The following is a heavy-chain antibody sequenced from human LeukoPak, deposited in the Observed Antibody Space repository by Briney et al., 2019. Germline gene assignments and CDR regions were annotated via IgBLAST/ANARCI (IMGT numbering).Heavy chain of an antibody. J-gene: IGHJ4*02. D-gene: IGHD6-19*01. CDR1: GFTFSSYA. CDR3: ASAAVAAQLDY. Sequence: GGSLRLSCAASGFTFSSYAMSWVRQAPGKGLEWVSAISGSGGSTYYADSVKGRFTISRDNAKNSLYLQMNSLRAEDTAVYYCASAAVAAQLDYWGQGTLVTVSS. CDR2: ISGSGGST. V-gene: IGHV3-23*01.